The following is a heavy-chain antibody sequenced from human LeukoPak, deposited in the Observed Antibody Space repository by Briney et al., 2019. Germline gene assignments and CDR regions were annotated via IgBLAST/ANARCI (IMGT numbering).Heavy chain of an antibody. CDR3: ARERDPPAIDI. V-gene: IGHV3-48*03. Sequence: GGSLRLSCVVSGFTFSSYEMNWVRQAPGKGLEWVSYISSSGSIMYYAESVKGRFTISRDNAKNSLYLQMNSLRPEDTAIYCCARERDPPAIDIWGQGTMVTVSS. CDR1: GFTFSSYE. CDR2: ISSSGSIM. J-gene: IGHJ3*02.